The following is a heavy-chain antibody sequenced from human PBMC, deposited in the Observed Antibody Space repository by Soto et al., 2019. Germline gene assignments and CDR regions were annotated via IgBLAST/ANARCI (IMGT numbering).Heavy chain of an antibody. Sequence: GGSLRLSCAASGFTFSSYSMNWVRQAPGKGLEWVSSISSSSSYIYYADSVKGRFTISRDNAKNSLYLQMNSLRAEDTAVYYCARAVTHYDILTGSPQTNAFDIWGQGTMVTVSS. J-gene: IGHJ3*02. CDR2: ISSSSSYI. CDR1: GFTFSSYS. D-gene: IGHD3-9*01. CDR3: ARAVTHYDILTGSPQTNAFDI. V-gene: IGHV3-21*01.